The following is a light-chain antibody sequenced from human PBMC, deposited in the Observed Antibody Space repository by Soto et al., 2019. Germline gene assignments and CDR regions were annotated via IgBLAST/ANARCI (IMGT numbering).Light chain of an antibody. J-gene: IGKJ1*01. Sequence: EVVLTQSPGTLSLSPGEGATLSCRASQRVTNNYLAWSQQKPGHPPKLLIYGASSRATGIPDRFSGSGSGTDITLTISKMELEDFAVYFCHQYGSSPRTFGQGTKVEF. CDR3: HQYGSSPRT. CDR1: QRVTNNY. CDR2: GAS. V-gene: IGKV3-20*01.